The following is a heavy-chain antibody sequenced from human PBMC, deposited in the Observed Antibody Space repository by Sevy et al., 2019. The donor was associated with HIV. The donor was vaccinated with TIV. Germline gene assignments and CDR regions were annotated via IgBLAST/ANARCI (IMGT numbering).Heavy chain of an antibody. Sequence: GGSLRLSCTASGFTFGDYAMSWFRQAPGKGLEWVGFIRSKAYGGTTEYAASVKGRFTISRDDSKSIAYLQMNSLKTEDTAVYYCTRALPGYSSGWYIGAFDIWGQRTMVTVSS. D-gene: IGHD6-19*01. CDR3: TRALPGYSSGWYIGAFDI. CDR2: IRSKAYGGTT. V-gene: IGHV3-49*03. CDR1: GFTFGDYA. J-gene: IGHJ3*02.